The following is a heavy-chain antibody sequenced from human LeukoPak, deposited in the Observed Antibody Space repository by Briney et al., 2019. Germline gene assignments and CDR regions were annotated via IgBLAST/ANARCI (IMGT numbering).Heavy chain of an antibody. Sequence: PSETLSLTCAVSGGSISSRGYSWSWIRQPPGKGLEWIGYIYHSGSTYYNPSLKSRVTISVDRSKNQFSLKLSSVTAADTAVYYCATQRDDYGDYGGSSRRWFDPWGQGTLVTVSS. CDR2: IYHSGST. CDR1: GGSISSRGYS. D-gene: IGHD4-17*01. J-gene: IGHJ5*02. V-gene: IGHV4-30-2*01. CDR3: ATQRDDYGDYGGSSRRWFDP.